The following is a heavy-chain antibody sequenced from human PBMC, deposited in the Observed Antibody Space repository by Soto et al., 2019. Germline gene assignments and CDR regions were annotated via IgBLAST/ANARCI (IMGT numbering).Heavy chain of an antibody. J-gene: IGHJ6*02. CDR2: INSDGSST. D-gene: IGHD6-19*01. Sequence: GGSLRLSCAASGFTFSSYWMHWVRQAPGKGLVWVSRINSDGSSTSYADSVKGRFTISRDNAKNTLYLQMNSLRAEDTAVYYCARADAIAVAGQSEGDRGHYYYYGMDVWGQGTTVTVSS. CDR3: ARADAIAVAGQSEGDRGHYYYYGMDV. V-gene: IGHV3-74*01. CDR1: GFTFSSYW.